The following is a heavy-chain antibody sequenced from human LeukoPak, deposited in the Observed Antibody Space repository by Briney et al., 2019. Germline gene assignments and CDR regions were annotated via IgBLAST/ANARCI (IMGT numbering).Heavy chain of an antibody. CDR1: GFTFSTYA. V-gene: IGHV3-23*01. J-gene: IGHJ4*02. D-gene: IGHD3-3*01. Sequence: PGGSLRLSCAASGFTFSTYAMSWVRQAAGKGLEWVSLISGSGGGTYYADSVKGRFTISRDNSKNTLYLQLNSLRAEDTAVYYCARDLPYYDFWSGFDYWGQGTLVTVSS. CDR2: ISGSGGGT. CDR3: ARDLPYYDFWSGFDY.